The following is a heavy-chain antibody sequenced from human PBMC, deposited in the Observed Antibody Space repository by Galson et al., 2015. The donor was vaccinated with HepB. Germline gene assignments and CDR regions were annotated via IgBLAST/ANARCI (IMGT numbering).Heavy chain of an antibody. Sequence: SVKVSCKASGYTFTSYGISWVRQAPGQGLEWMGWISAYNGNTNYAQKLQGRVTMTTDTSTSTAYMELRSLRSDDTAVYYCARVILHYDSSGYYPDAFDIWGQGTMVTVSS. J-gene: IGHJ3*02. CDR2: ISAYNGNT. CDR1: GYTFTSYG. D-gene: IGHD3-22*01. CDR3: ARVILHYDSSGYYPDAFDI. V-gene: IGHV1-18*01.